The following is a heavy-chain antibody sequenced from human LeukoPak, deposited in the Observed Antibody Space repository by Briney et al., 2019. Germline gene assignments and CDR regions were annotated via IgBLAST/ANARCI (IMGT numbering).Heavy chain of an antibody. CDR1: GGSISSGGYY. D-gene: IGHD6-19*01. CDR3: ARHIDNGWYAY. V-gene: IGHV4-31*03. J-gene: IGHJ4*02. CDR2: IYYSGST. Sequence: SETLSLTCTVSGGSISSGGYYWSWIRQHPGKGLEWIGYIYYSGSTYYNPSLKSRVTISVDTSKNQFSLQLNSVTAADTAVYYCARHIDNGWYAYWGQGTLVTVSS.